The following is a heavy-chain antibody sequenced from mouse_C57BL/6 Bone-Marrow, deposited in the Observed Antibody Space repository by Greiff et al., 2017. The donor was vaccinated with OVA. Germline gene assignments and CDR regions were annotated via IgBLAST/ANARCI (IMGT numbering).Heavy chain of an antibody. CDR1: GYSFTGYY. Sequence: VQLKESGPELVKPGASVKISCKASGYSFTGYYMNWVKHSPEKRLEWIGEINPRTGGTTYNQKFKAKATLTVDKSSSTAYMQLKSLTSEDSAVYASARNGGAWFDYWGQGTLVTVSA. V-gene: IGHV1-42*01. CDR2: INPRTGGT. CDR3: ARNGGAWFDY. J-gene: IGHJ3*01.